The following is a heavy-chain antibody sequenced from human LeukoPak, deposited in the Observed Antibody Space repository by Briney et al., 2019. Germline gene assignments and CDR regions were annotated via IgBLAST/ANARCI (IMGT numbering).Heavy chain of an antibody. V-gene: IGHV4-38-2*02. J-gene: IGHJ5*02. CDR1: GYSNSSGHY. D-gene: IGHD3-10*01. Sequence: SETLSLTCTVSGYSNSSGHYWGWIRQPPGKGLEWIGSIYHSGSTYYNPSLKSRVTISVDTSKNQFSLKLNSVTAADTAVYYCARDLAYYASGSYCGWFDPWGQGTLVTVSS. CDR2: IYHSGST. CDR3: ARDLAYYASGSYCGWFDP.